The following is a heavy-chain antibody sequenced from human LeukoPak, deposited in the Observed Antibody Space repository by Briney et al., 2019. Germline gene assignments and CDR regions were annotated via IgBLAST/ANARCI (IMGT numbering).Heavy chain of an antibody. Sequence: GGSLRLSCAASEFAFSSYWMHWVRQAPGQGLVCISRINSDGSATSYADSVKGRFTISRDNAKNTLYLQMNSLRAEDTAVYYCARVGGYSEVDYWGQGTLVTVSS. D-gene: IGHD4-23*01. CDR2: INSDGSAT. J-gene: IGHJ4*02. CDR1: EFAFSSYW. V-gene: IGHV3-74*01. CDR3: ARVGGYSEVDY.